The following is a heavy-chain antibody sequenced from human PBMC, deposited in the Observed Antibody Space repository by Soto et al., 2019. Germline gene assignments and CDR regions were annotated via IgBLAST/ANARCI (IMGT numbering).Heavy chain of an antibody. CDR1: GFTFNSYA. V-gene: IGHV3-23*01. CDR2: ISHSAGST. J-gene: IGHJ4*02. CDR3: AKHSDTSMDRNGFDY. Sequence: PGGSLRLSCAASGFTFNSYAMSWVRQAPGKGLEWVSVISHSAGSTNYADSVKGRFTISRDNSKNTLSLQMNSLRAEDTAVYYCAKHSDTSMDRNGFDYWGQGTLVTVSS. D-gene: IGHD5-18*01.